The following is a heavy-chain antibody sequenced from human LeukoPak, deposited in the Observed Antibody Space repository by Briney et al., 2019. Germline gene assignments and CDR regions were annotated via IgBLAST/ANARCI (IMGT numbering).Heavy chain of an antibody. CDR1: GFAFSRFA. CDR3: ATTYDVLTAYYPFDY. J-gene: IGHJ4*02. D-gene: IGHD3-9*01. CDR2: ISNDGSKK. V-gene: IGHV3-30-3*01. Sequence: PGGSLRLSCAASGFAFSRFAMHWVRQAPGKGLEWVALISNDGSKKYYADSVKGRFPISRDNSKHTLYMEINSLRVEDTAVYFCATTYDVLTAYYPFDYWGQGTLVSVSS.